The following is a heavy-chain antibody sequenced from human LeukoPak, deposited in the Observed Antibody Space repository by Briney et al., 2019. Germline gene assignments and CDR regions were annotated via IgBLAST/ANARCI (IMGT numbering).Heavy chain of an antibody. V-gene: IGHV3-49*04. Sequence: GGSLRLSCTASGFTFGDYAMSWVRQAPGKGLEWVGFIRSKAYGGTTEYAASVKGGFTISRDDSKSIAYLQMNSLKTEDTAVYYCTRVGSSGWYGGDYFDYWGQGTLVTVSS. D-gene: IGHD6-19*01. CDR2: IRSKAYGGTT. CDR1: GFTFGDYA. CDR3: TRVGSSGWYGGDYFDY. J-gene: IGHJ4*02.